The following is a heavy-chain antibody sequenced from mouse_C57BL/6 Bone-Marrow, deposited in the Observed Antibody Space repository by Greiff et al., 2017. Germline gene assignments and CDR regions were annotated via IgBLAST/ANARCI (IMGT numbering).Heavy chain of an antibody. V-gene: IGHV5-4*01. CDR2: ISDGGSYT. J-gene: IGHJ4*01. Sequence: EVHLVESGGGLVKPGGSLKLSCAASGFTFRSYAMSWVRQTPEKRLEWVATISDGGSYTYYPDNVKGRFTISRDNAKNNLYLQMSHLKSEDTAMYYCARESYDYPHYYAMDYWGQGTSVTVSS. D-gene: IGHD2-4*01. CDR3: ARESYDYPHYYAMDY. CDR1: GFTFRSYA.